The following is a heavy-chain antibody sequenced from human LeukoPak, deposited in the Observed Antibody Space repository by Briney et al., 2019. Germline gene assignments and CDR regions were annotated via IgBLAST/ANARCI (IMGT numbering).Heavy chain of an antibody. CDR3: ARYIVATDSGGYYYYYMDV. CDR2: INPNSGGT. D-gene: IGHD5-12*01. V-gene: IGHV1-2*02. J-gene: IGHJ6*03. CDR1: GYTFTGYY. Sequence: GASVKVSCKASGYTFTGYYMHWVRQAPGQGLEWMGWINPNSGGTNYAQKFQGRVTMTRDTSISTAYMELSRLRSDDTAVYYCARYIVATDSGGYYYYYMDVWGKGTTVTISS.